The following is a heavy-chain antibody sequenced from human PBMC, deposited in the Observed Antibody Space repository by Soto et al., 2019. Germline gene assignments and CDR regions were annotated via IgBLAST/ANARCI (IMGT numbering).Heavy chain of an antibody. CDR3: ARAYDGTFDY. Sequence: QVQLVQSGAEVKKPGASVKVSCKASGYTFTSYGISWMRQAPGQGLEWMGWISAYNGNTNYAQKLQXXVXMXXDTSTSTAYMELRSLRSDDTAVYYCARAYDGTFDYWGQGTLVTVSS. D-gene: IGHD3-16*01. V-gene: IGHV1-18*01. CDR2: ISAYNGNT. J-gene: IGHJ4*02. CDR1: GYTFTSYG.